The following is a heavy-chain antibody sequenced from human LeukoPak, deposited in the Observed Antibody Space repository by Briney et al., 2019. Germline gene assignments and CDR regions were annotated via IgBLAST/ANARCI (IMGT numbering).Heavy chain of an antibody. J-gene: IGHJ3*02. V-gene: IGHV4-61*01. Sequence: SAALSLTCTVSGGSVSSGSYYWSWIRQPPGEGLEWIGYIYYSGSTNYNPSLKSRVTISVDTSKNQFSLKLSSVTAADTAVYYCAREYSGYDDDAFDIWGQGTMVTVSS. CDR3: AREYSGYDDDAFDI. CDR2: IYYSGST. CDR1: GGSVSSGSYY. D-gene: IGHD5-12*01.